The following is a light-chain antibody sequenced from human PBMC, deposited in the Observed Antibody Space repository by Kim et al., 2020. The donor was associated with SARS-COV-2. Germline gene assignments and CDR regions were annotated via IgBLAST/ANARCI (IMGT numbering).Light chain of an antibody. CDR1: QSVDTY. J-gene: IGKJ4*01. V-gene: IGKV3-11*01. CDR3: QQRSEWPLT. Sequence: LSQGERVTLSCRASQSVDTYVAWFQQRAGQAPRLLIFDAVNRATGIPARFSGSGSGTDFTLTISSLELEDLAVYYCQQRSEWPLTFGGGTKVDIK. CDR2: DAV.